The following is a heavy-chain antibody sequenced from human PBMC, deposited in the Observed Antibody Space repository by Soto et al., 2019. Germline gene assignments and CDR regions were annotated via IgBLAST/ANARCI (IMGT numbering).Heavy chain of an antibody. CDR2: IQSGGPT. D-gene: IGHD2-15*01. V-gene: IGHV3-66*01. J-gene: IGHJ6*04. CDR3: ARDDVLCDGGRCYGVPLDV. CDR1: GFTVSSKY. Sequence: EVQLVESGGGLVQPGGSLRLSCAASGFTVSSKYMSWVRQAPGKGLEWVSLIQSGGPTYYADSVKGRFTISRDTSENTVHLQMDSLRAEDTAVYYCARDDVLCDGGRCYGVPLDVWGKGPTVTVSS.